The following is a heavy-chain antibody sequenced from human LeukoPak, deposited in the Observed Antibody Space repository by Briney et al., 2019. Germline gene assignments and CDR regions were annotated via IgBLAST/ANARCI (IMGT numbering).Heavy chain of an antibody. V-gene: IGHV1-69*06. J-gene: IGHJ4*02. CDR3: ARPGYILTGASYFDY. CDR1: GGTFSSYA. Sequence: SVKVSCKASGGTFSSYAISWVRQAPGQGLEWMGGIIPIFGTANYAQKFQGRVTITADKSTSTAYMELSSLRSEDTAVYYCARPGYILTGASYFDYWGQGTLVTVSS. CDR2: IIPIFGTA. D-gene: IGHD3-9*01.